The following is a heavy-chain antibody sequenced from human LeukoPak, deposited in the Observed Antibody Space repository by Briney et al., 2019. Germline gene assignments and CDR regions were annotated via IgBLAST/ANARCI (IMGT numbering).Heavy chain of an antibody. J-gene: IGHJ4*02. Sequence: PGRSLRLSCAASGFTFSTYWMSWVRQPPGKGLEWVANINQGGSEKYYVDSVKGRFTISRDNAKDSLYLQMNSLRAEDTAVYYCARDRYCSGGSCYSDYWGQGTLVTVSS. D-gene: IGHD2-15*01. CDR2: INQGGSEK. CDR3: ARDRYCSGGSCYSDY. CDR1: GFTFSTYW. V-gene: IGHV3-7*04.